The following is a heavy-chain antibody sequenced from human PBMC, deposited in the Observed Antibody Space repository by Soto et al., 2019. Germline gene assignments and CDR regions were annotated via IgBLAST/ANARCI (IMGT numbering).Heavy chain of an antibody. J-gene: IGHJ6*02. Sequence: GGSLRLSCAASGFTFSSYAMSWVRQAPGKGLEWVSAISGSGGSTYYADSVKGRFTISRDNSKNTLYLQMNSLRAEDTAVYYCAKDGAYAFWSGYTSTRLDYYGMDVWGQGTTVTVSS. D-gene: IGHD3-3*01. CDR2: ISGSGGST. CDR3: AKDGAYAFWSGYTSTRLDYYGMDV. CDR1: GFTFSSYA. V-gene: IGHV3-23*01.